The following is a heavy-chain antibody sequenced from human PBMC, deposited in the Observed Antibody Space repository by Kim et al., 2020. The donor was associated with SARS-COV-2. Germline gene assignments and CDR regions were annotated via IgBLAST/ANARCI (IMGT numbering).Heavy chain of an antibody. Sequence: SRVTISVDTSKNQVSLKLSSVTAADTAVYYCARVQMGGDSHYYYYYGMDVWGQGTTVTVSS. CDR3: ARVQMGGDSHYYYYYGMDV. D-gene: IGHD2-21*02. J-gene: IGHJ6*02. V-gene: IGHV4-59*01.